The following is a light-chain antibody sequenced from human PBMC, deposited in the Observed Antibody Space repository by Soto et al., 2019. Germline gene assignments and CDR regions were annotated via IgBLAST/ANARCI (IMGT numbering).Light chain of an antibody. V-gene: IGKV3-11*01. CDR3: QQRSSWPFT. Sequence: EVVLTQSPATLSLSPGEGATLSCRASQSIGHYLAWYQQKPGQAPRLLIYATSTRATGIPARFSGSGSGTDFTLTISSLEPEDFAVYYCQQRSSWPFTFGPGTKVDIK. CDR1: QSIGHY. J-gene: IGKJ3*01. CDR2: ATS.